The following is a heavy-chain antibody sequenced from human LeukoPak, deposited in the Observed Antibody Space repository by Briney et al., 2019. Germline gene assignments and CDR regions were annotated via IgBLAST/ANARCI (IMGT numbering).Heavy chain of an antibody. V-gene: IGHV3-48*04. CDR1: GFSFSSYS. Sequence: GGSLRLSCAASGFSFSSYSMNWVRQAPGKGLEWVSYITSSSSTIYYADSVKGRFTISRDNAKNSLYLQMNSLRAEDTAVYYCAIVVVPAAIRPPFDPWGQGTLVTVSS. CDR2: ITSSSSTI. CDR3: AIVVVPAAIRPPFDP. J-gene: IGHJ5*02. D-gene: IGHD2-2*01.